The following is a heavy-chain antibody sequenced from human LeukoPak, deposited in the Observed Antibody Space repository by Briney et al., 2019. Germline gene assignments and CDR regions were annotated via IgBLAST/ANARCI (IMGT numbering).Heavy chain of an antibody. CDR3: AREHGFTSSWYADY. V-gene: IGHV4-59*01. CDR1: GGSISSYY. Sequence: SETLSLTCTVSGGSISSYYWSGIRQPPGKGLEGIGYFYYSGSTNYNPSLKSRVTISLDTSKNQFSLKLSSVTAADTAVYYCAREHGFTSSWYADYWGQGRLVTVSS. CDR2: FYYSGST. D-gene: IGHD6-13*01. J-gene: IGHJ4*02.